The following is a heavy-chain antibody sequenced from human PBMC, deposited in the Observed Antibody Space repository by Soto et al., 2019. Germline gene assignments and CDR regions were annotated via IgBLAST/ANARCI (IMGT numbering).Heavy chain of an antibody. V-gene: IGHV3-15*01. Sequence: GGSLRLSCAASGFTFSNAWMSWVRQAPGKGLEWVGRIKSKTDGGTTDYAAPVKGRFTISRDDSKNTLYLQMNSLKTEDTAVYYCTTLVGSGRYYFDYWSQGTLVTVSS. D-gene: IGHD6-19*01. CDR1: GFTFSNAW. CDR3: TTLVGSGRYYFDY. CDR2: IKSKTDGGTT. J-gene: IGHJ4*02.